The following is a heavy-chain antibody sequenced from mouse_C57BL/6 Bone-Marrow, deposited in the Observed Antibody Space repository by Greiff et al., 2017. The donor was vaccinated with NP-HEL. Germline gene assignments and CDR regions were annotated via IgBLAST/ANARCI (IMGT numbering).Heavy chain of an antibody. V-gene: IGHV5-4*03. CDR2: ISDGGSYT. Sequence: EVMLVESGGGLVKPGGSLKLSCAASGFTFSSYAMSWVRQTPEKRLEWVATISDGGSYTYYPDNVKGRFTISRDNAKNNLYLQMSHLKSEDTAMYYCARNGTVVAPYYYAMDYWGQGTSVTVSS. CDR1: GFTFSSYA. D-gene: IGHD1-1*01. CDR3: ARNGTVVAPYYYAMDY. J-gene: IGHJ4*01.